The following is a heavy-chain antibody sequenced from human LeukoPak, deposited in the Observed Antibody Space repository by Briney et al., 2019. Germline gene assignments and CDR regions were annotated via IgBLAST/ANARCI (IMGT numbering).Heavy chain of an antibody. V-gene: IGHV4-39*01. J-gene: IGHJ6*02. CDR1: GGSISSSNYY. Sequence: SETLSLTCTVSGGSISSSNYYWGWIRQPPGKGLERIGSIYYSGSTYYNPSLKSRVAISVDTSKNQFSLKLSSVTAADTAVYYCARQWETTVLYYYYGMDVWGQGTTVTVSS. CDR2: IYYSGST. D-gene: IGHD4-17*01. CDR3: ARQWETTVLYYYYGMDV.